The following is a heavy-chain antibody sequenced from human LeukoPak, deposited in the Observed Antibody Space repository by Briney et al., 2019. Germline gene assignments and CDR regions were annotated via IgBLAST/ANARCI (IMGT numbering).Heavy chain of an antibody. Sequence: GGSLRLSCAASGFSFSNYGMHWVRQAPGKGLEWVAVIWDDGCYKYYADSVKGRFTISRDNSKNTLYLQITSLRAEDTAVYYCAKPTSGSGSFLIDYWGQGTLVTVSS. CDR1: GFSFSNYG. CDR2: IWDDGCYK. D-gene: IGHD1-26*01. CDR3: AKPTSGSGSFLIDY. J-gene: IGHJ4*02. V-gene: IGHV3-33*06.